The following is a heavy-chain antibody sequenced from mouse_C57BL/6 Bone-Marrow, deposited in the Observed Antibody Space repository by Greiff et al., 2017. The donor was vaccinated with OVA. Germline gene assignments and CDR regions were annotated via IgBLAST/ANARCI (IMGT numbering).Heavy chain of an antibody. D-gene: IGHD2-2*01. V-gene: IGHV5-6*01. CDR2: ISSGGSYT. CDR3: ARHGDDGAMDY. CDR1: GFTFSSYG. Sequence: EVQVVESGGDLVKPGGSLKLSCAASGFTFSSYGMSWVRQTPDKRLEWVATISSGGSYTYYPDIVKGRFTISRDNAKNTLYLQMSSLKSEDTAMYYFARHGDDGAMDYWGQGTSVTVSS. J-gene: IGHJ4*01.